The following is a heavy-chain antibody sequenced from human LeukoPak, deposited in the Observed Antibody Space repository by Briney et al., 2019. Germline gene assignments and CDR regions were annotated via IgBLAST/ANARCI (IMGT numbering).Heavy chain of an antibody. V-gene: IGHV4-4*07. CDR1: GGSISSYY. Sequence: SETLSLTCTVSGGSISSYYWSWIRQPAGKGLEWIGRTYTSGSTNYNPSLKSRVTMSVDTSKNQFSLKLSSVTAADTAVYYCARGFKESGYYSLKDYYMDVWGKGTTVTVSS. D-gene: IGHD3-3*01. CDR3: ARGFKESGYYSLKDYYMDV. CDR2: TYTSGST. J-gene: IGHJ6*03.